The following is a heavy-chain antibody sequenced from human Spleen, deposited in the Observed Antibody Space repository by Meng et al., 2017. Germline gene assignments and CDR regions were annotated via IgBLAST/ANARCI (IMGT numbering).Heavy chain of an antibody. CDR1: GFTFSSYA. CDR3: ARPYSSSYFDL. D-gene: IGHD2-2*01. V-gene: IGHV3-23*04. J-gene: IGHJ4*02. Sequence: EVQLAESGGGLVQPGGSLRLSCAASGFTFSSYAMSWVRQAPGKGLEWVSAISGIGVTPYYADSVRDRFTISRDNTKNIVYLQMSSLRVEDTALYYCARPYSSSYFDLWGQGTLVTVSS. CDR2: ISGIGVTP.